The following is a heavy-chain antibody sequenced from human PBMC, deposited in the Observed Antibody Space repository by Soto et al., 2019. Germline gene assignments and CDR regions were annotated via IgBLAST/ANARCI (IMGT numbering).Heavy chain of an antibody. CDR2: VRSKADGGTT. V-gene: IGHV3-15*01. CDR1: GFSFANAW. J-gene: IGHJ4*02. D-gene: IGHD1-7*01. Sequence: GGSLILDCADSGFSFANAWMSWVRQAPGKGLEWVGRVRSKADGGTTDYAAPVKGRFTISRDDSENTLYLQMNSLKIDDTAVYYCRRDWDYPVLWGQGTLVTVPQ. CDR3: RRDWDYPVL.